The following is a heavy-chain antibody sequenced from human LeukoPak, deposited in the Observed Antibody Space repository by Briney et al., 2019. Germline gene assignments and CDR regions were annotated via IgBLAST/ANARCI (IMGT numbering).Heavy chain of an antibody. J-gene: IGHJ4*02. CDR3: ARVVVVPAAYYFDY. V-gene: IGHV4-59*01. CDR2: IYYSGST. CDR1: GGSISSYY. D-gene: IGHD2-2*01. Sequence: SETLSLTCTVSGGSISSYYLSWIRQPPGKGLEWIGYIYYSGSTNYNPSLKSRVTISVDTSKNQFSLKLSSVTAADTAVYYCARVVVVPAAYYFDYWGQGTLVTVSS.